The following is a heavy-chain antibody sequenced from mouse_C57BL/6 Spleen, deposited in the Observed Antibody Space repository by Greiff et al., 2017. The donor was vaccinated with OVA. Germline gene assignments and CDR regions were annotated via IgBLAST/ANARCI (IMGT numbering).Heavy chain of an antibody. V-gene: IGHV1-39*01. D-gene: IGHD1-1*01. CDR3: ARWVVTTVVEGYFDV. CDR2: INPNYGTT. Sequence: VHVKQSGPELVKPGASVKISCKASGYSFTDYNMNWVKQSNGKSLEWIGVINPNYGTTSYNQKFKGKATLTVDQSSSTAYMQLNSLTSEDSAVYYCARWVVTTVVEGYFDVWGTGTTVTVSS. CDR1: GYSFTDYN. J-gene: IGHJ1*03.